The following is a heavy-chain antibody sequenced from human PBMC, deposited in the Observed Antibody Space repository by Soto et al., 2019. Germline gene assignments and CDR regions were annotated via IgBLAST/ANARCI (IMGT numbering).Heavy chain of an antibody. Sequence: GGSLRLSCAASGFTFTNVAMTWVRQAPGKGLEWVSTITDSGGSTDYADSVKGRFTISRDNSKSTLYLQMNNLRAADTAVYYCARHRRDGYLDYWGQGTLVTVSS. CDR3: ARHRRDGYLDY. CDR2: ITDSGGST. CDR1: GFTFTNVA. J-gene: IGHJ4*02. V-gene: IGHV3-23*01.